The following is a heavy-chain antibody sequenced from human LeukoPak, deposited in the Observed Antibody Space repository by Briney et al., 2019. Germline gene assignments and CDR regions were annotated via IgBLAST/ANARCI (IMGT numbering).Heavy chain of an antibody. CDR2: IYYSGST. V-gene: IGHV4-59*01. J-gene: IGHJ4*02. CDR3: ARGKEVITMLRGLKPGYYFDY. CDR1: GGSISSYY. D-gene: IGHD3-10*01. Sequence: SETLSLTCSVSGGSISSYYWSWIRQPPGKGLEWIGYIYYSGSTKYKSSLKSRVTISVDTSKNQFSLKLNSVTAADTAVYYCARGKEVITMLRGLKPGYYFDYWGQGTLVTVSS.